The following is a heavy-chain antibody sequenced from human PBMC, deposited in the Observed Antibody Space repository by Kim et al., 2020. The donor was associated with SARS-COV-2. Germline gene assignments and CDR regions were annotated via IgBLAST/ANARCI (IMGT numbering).Heavy chain of an antibody. CDR2: IKSKTDGGTT. Sequence: GGSLRLSCAASGFTFSNAWMSWVRQAPGKGLEWVGRIKSKTDGGTTDYAAPVKGRFTISRDDSKNTLYPQMNSLKTEDTAVYYCTTVITMVRGAPRGEDYWGQGTLVTVSS. CDR3: TTVITMVRGAPRGEDY. CDR1: GFTFSNAW. J-gene: IGHJ4*02. D-gene: IGHD3-10*01. V-gene: IGHV3-15*01.